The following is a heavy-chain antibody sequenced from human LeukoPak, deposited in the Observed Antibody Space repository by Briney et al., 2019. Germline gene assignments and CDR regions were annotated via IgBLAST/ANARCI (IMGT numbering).Heavy chain of an antibody. CDR2: IYYSGST. Sequence: SETLSLTCTVSGGSISSSSYYWGWIRQPPGKGLEWIGSIYYSGSTYYNPSLKSRVTISVDTSKNQFSLKLSSVTAADTAVYYCARDLRVVVITLNWFDPWGQGTLVTVSS. CDR1: GGSISSSSYY. J-gene: IGHJ5*02. V-gene: IGHV4-39*02. CDR3: ARDLRVVVITLNWFDP. D-gene: IGHD3-22*01.